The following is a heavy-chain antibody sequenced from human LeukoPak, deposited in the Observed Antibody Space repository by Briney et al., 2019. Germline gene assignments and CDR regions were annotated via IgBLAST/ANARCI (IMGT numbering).Heavy chain of an antibody. CDR1: GFSFSSYW. CDR2: IRQDESER. D-gene: IGHD3-9*01. J-gene: IGHJ3*02. Sequence: GGSLRLSCEGSGFSFSSYWMTWVRQLPGKGPEWVANIRQDESERYFADSVKGRFTISRDNAKKSVYLHMSSLRAEDTAVYYCAKDGRLETYYDILTGYRTHDAFDIWGQGTMVTVSS. V-gene: IGHV3-7*03. CDR3: AKDGRLETYYDILTGYRTHDAFDI.